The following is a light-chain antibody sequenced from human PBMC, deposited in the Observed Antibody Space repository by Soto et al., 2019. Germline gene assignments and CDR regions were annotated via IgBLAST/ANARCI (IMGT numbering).Light chain of an antibody. CDR1: QSVSNY. V-gene: IGKV3-11*01. J-gene: IGKJ4*01. Sequence: EIVLTQSPATLSLSPGERATLSCRARQSVSNYLAWYQQKPGHAPSLLIYDASNRATGIPPRFSGSGSETDFTLTISSLEPEDFAVYYCQQRSNWPPLPFGGGTKVQIK. CDR3: QQRSNWPPLP. CDR2: DAS.